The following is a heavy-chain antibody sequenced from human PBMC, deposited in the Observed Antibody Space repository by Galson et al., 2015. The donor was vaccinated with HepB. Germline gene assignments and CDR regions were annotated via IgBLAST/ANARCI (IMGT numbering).Heavy chain of an antibody. J-gene: IGHJ4*02. CDR1: GFTFSSYW. Sequence: SLRLSCAASGFTFSSYWMSWVRQAPGKGLEWVSSISSSSSYIYYADSVKGRFTISRDNAKNSLYLQMNSLRAEDTAVYYCAESGYSYGYSNYWGQGTLVTVSS. D-gene: IGHD5-18*01. CDR2: ISSSSSYI. V-gene: IGHV3-21*01. CDR3: AESGYSYGYSNY.